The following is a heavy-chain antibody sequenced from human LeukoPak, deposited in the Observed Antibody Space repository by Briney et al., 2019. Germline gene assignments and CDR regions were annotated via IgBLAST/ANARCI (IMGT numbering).Heavy chain of an antibody. CDR2: ISSSGSTI. D-gene: IGHD6-19*01. CDR1: GFTFSSYE. V-gene: IGHV3-48*03. J-gene: IGHJ3*02. CDR3: ARREPQWQWLAHDAFDI. Sequence: GGSLRLSCAASGFTFSSYEMNWVRHAPGKGLEWVSYISSSGSTIYYADSVKSRFTISRDNAKNSLYLQMNSLRAEDTAVYYCARREPQWQWLAHDAFDIWGQGTMVTVSS.